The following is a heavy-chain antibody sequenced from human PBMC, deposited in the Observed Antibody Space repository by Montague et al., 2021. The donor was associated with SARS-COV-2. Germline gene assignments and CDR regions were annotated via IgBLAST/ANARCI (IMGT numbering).Heavy chain of an antibody. CDR2: IFLRSNS. CDR3: ARDSRRGSLYPFFDS. CDR1: GGSISSPTNF. J-gene: IGHJ4*02. D-gene: IGHD1-14*01. Sequence: SETLSLTCAVSGGSISSPTNFWARLPPPPGQEPVGNVSIFLRSNSXAYLSVKVRVSTSVDTSNTQFSLRLTSMTAAAAAVYFCARDSRRGSLYPFFDSWSQGTLVTVSS. V-gene: IGHV4-39*07.